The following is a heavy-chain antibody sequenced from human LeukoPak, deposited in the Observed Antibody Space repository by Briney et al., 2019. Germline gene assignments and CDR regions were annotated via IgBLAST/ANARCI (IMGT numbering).Heavy chain of an antibody. Sequence: SETLSLTCTVSGGSVSSTEFYWGWIRQPPGKGLQWIGNIYYTGSTYYNPSLNSRVAMSVDTSQNQFSLKMASVTVADTAVYYCARLSKGRYFDYIFDNWGQGTLVTVSS. CDR2: IYYTGST. D-gene: IGHD3-9*01. CDR3: ARLSKGRYFDYIFDN. CDR1: GGSVSSTEFY. J-gene: IGHJ4*02. V-gene: IGHV4-39*01.